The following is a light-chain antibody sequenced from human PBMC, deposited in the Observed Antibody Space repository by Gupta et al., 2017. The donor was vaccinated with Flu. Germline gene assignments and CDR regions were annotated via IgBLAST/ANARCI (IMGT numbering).Light chain of an antibody. CDR2: ENN. V-gene: IGLV1-51*02. J-gene: IGLJ2*01. CDR3: AEWDGSLDAEV. Sequence: KITISCSGSSSNSGNYYVSWYPQLPGTAPKIIIFENNKRPSGIPARLSGSKSGKSATLGIEGLQAGDEGYYYCAEWDGSLDAEVFGGGTRLTVL. CDR1: SSNSGNYY.